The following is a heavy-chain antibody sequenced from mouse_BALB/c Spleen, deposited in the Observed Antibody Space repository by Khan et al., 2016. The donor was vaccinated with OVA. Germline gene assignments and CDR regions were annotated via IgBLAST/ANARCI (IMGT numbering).Heavy chain of an antibody. V-gene: IGHV1-20*02. D-gene: IGHD1-1*01. CDR1: GYSFTGYF. CDR3: ARKYGSNFDY. Sequence: VQLQQSGPELVKPGASVKISCKASGYSFTGYFMNWVMQSHGKRLEWIGRINPHIGETFYNQKFKDKATLTVDESSSTAHMELRSLASEDSAVYYCARKYGSNFDYWGQGTTLTVSS. J-gene: IGHJ2*01. CDR2: INPHIGET.